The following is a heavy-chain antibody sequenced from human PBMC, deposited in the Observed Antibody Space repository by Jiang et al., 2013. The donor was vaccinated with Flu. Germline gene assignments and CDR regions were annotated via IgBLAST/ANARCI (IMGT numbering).Heavy chain of an antibody. D-gene: IGHD6-19*01. CDR3: ARDSPPPGLAVAGTSY. V-gene: IGHV7-4-1*02. CDR1: GYTFTNYA. CDR2: INTNTGNP. J-gene: IGHJ4*02. Sequence: QSGSELKKPGASVKVSCKASGYTFTNYAMNWVRQAPGQGLEWMGWINTNTGNPTYAQGFTGRFVFSLDTSVSTAYLQISSLKAEDTAVYYCARDSPPPGLAVAGTSYWGQGTLVTVSS.